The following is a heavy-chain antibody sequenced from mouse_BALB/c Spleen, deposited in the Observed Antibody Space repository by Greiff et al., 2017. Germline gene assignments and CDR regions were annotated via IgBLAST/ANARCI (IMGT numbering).Heavy chain of an antibody. CDR1: GDSITSGY. V-gene: IGHV3-8*02. Sequence: EVQVVESGPSLVKPSQTLSLTCSVTGDSITSGYWNWIRKFPGNKLEYMGYISYSGSTYYNPSLKSRISITRDTSKNQYYLQLNSVTTEDTATYYCARGLLRLRGFDYWGQGTTLTVSS. CDR2: ISYSGST. J-gene: IGHJ2*01. CDR3: ARGLLRLRGFDY. D-gene: IGHD1-2*01.